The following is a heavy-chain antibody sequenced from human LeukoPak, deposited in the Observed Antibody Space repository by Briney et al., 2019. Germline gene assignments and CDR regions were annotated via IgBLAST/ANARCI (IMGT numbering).Heavy chain of an antibody. V-gene: IGHV3-23*01. CDR2: ISGSGGST. D-gene: IGHD6-19*01. J-gene: IGHJ4*02. Sequence: PGGSLRLSCAASGFTFSSYAMSWVRQAPGKGLEWVSAISGSGGSTYYADSVKGRFTISRDNSKNTLYLQMNSLRAEDTAVYYCAKARDSSGWYPGYLDYWGQGTLVTVSS. CDR3: AKARDSSGWYPGYLDY. CDR1: GFTFSSYA.